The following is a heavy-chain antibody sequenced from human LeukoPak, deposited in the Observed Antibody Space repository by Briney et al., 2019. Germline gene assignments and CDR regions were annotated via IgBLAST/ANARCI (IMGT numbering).Heavy chain of an antibody. V-gene: IGHV1-24*01. D-gene: IGHD3-10*01. Sequence: SVKVSCKVSGYTLTELSMHWVRQAPGKGLEWMGGFDPEDGETIYAQKFQGRVTMTEDTSTDTAYMELSSLRSEDTAVYYCATDFITMVRGVILTDYWGQGTLVTVSS. CDR3: ATDFITMVRGVILTDY. J-gene: IGHJ4*02. CDR1: GYTLTELS. CDR2: FDPEDGET.